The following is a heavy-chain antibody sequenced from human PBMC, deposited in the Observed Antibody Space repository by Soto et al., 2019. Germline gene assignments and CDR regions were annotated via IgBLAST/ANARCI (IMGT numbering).Heavy chain of an antibody. CDR3: ARRARPDFYYMDV. Sequence: EVQLAESGGGLAQPGGSLRLSCAASGFTLSGYAMDWVRQAPGKVLEYVSGISSNGVGTYYANSVQGRFTISRDNSKNTVYLQMGSLRPEDMAVYYCARRARPDFYYMDVWGKGTTVTVS. CDR2: ISSNGVGT. V-gene: IGHV3-64*01. CDR1: GFTLSGYA. D-gene: IGHD6-6*01. J-gene: IGHJ6*03.